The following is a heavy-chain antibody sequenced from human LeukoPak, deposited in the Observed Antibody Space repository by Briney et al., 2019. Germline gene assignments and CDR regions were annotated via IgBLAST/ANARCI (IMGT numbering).Heavy chain of an antibody. D-gene: IGHD3-10*01. V-gene: IGHV4-59*01. CDR1: GGSISSYY. J-gene: IGHJ4*02. CDR3: ARTLYGSGSYFDY. Sequence: SETLSLACTVSGGSISSYYWSWIRKPPGKGLEWIGYIYYNGSPNYNPSLKSRVTISVDTSKNQFSLKLSSVTAADTAVYYCARTLYGSGSYFDYWGQGTLVTVSS. CDR2: IYYNGSP.